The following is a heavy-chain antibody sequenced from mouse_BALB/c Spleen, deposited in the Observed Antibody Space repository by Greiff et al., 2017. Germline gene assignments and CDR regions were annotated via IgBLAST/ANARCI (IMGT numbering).Heavy chain of an antibody. J-gene: IGHJ1*01. Sequence: EVQLVESGAELVRPGALVKLSCKASGFNIKDYYMHWVKQRPEQGLEWIGWIDPENGNTIYDPKFQGKASITADTSSNTAYLQLSSLTSEDTAVYYCAAYYGNYWYFDVWGAGTTVTVSS. CDR2: IDPENGNT. CDR3: AAYYGNYWYFDV. D-gene: IGHD2-10*01. V-gene: IGHV14-1*02. CDR1: GFNIKDYY.